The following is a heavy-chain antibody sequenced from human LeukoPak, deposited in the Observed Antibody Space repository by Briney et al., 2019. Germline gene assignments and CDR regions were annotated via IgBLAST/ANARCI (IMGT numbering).Heavy chain of an antibody. J-gene: IGHJ4*02. CDR2: ISYDGSNK. D-gene: IGHD6-13*01. V-gene: IGHV3-30*18. Sequence: GGSLRLSCAASGFTFSSYGMHWARQAPGKGLEWVAVISYDGSNKYYADSVKGRFTISRGNSKNTLYLQMNSLRAEDTAVYYCAKETTYGIAPPETLYYFDYWGQGTLVTVSS. CDR1: GFTFSSYG. CDR3: AKETTYGIAPPETLYYFDY.